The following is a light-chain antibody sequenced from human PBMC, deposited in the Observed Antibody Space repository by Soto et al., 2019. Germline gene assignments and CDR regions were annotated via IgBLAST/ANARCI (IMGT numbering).Light chain of an antibody. CDR1: ESISND. CDR2: AAS. V-gene: IGKV1-39*01. Sequence: DIQMTQSPSSLSASVGDRVTITCRASESISNDLHWYQQKPGKAPKILIYAASTLQSGVPSRFSGGGSGTYFTLTISSLQPEDFATYYCQQGYTASPYTFGQGTKLQIK. CDR3: QQGYTASPYT. J-gene: IGKJ2*01.